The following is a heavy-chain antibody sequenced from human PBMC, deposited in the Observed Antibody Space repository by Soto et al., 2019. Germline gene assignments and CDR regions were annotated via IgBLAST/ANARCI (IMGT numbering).Heavy chain of an antibody. J-gene: IGHJ6*02. D-gene: IGHD5-18*01. CDR1: GFTFSSYS. V-gene: IGHV3-21*01. CDR2: ISSSSSYI. Sequence: LRLSCAASGFTFSSYSMNWVRQAPGKGLEWVSSISSSSSYIYYADSVKGRFTISRDNAKNSLYLQMNSLRAEDTAVYYCARESHPWIQLQTQTYGMDVWGQGTTVTVSS. CDR3: ARESHPWIQLQTQTYGMDV.